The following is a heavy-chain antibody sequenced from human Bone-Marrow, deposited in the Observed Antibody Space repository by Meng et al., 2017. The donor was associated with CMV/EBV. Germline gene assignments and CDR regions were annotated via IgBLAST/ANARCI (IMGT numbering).Heavy chain of an antibody. J-gene: IGHJ4*02. Sequence: ASVKVSCKVSGYTLTELSMHWVRQAPGQGLEWMGIINPSGGSTSYAQKFQGRVTMTRDTSTSTVYMELSSLRSEDTAVYYCALDCSGTSCWGYWGQGTLVTVSS. D-gene: IGHD2-2*01. CDR1: GYTLTELS. V-gene: IGHV1-46*01. CDR3: ALDCSGTSCWGY. CDR2: INPSGGST.